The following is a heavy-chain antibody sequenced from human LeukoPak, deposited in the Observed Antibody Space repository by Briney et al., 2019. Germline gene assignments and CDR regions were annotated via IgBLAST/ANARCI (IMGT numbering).Heavy chain of an antibody. CDR1: GFSFSIHG. CDR2: IWYDGSNK. CDR3: ARDRAAAMEYYYMDV. V-gene: IGHV3-33*08. Sequence: GGSLRLSCAASGFSFSIHGMHWVRQAPGEGLEWVAVIWYDGSNKNYANSVRGRFTISRDNSKNTLYLQMNSLRAEDTAVYYCARDRAAAMEYYYMDVWGKGTTVTVSS. J-gene: IGHJ6*03. D-gene: IGHD2-2*01.